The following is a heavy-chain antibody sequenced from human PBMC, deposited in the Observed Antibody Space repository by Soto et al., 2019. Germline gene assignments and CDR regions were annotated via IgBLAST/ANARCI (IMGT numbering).Heavy chain of an antibody. Sequence: QVQLVQSGAEVKKPGSSVKVSCKASGGTFSSYGISWVRQAPGQGLEWMGGTIPNFGTAHDALKFQGRVTISADESTSTAYMELSSLRYEDTAVYYCARIRSDSSSYDLDYWGQGTPVTVSS. D-gene: IGHD3-22*01. V-gene: IGHV1-69*12. CDR2: TIPNFGTA. CDR3: ARIRSDSSSYDLDY. CDR1: GGTFSSYG. J-gene: IGHJ4*02.